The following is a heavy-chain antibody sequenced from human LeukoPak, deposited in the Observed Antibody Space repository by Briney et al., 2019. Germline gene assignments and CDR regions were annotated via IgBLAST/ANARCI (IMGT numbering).Heavy chain of an antibody. CDR1: GGSISNKY. D-gene: IGHD3-10*01. Sequence: SETLSLTCTVSGGSISNKYWSWIRQPPGKGLEWIGYIYYSGNTNYNPSLKSRVTISVDTSKNQFSLKLSSVTAADTAVYYCARGLGGSGSYYKRRGYFDYWGQGTLVTVSS. CDR2: IYYSGNT. V-gene: IGHV4-59*12. CDR3: ARGLGGSGSYYKRRGYFDY. J-gene: IGHJ4*02.